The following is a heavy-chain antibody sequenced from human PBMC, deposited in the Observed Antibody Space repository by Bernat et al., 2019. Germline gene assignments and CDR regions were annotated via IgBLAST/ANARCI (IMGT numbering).Heavy chain of an antibody. CDR3: ASAPNPNYFDV. Sequence: QVQLQESGPGLVKPSETLSLTCTVSGGFISSHYWSWIRQAPGKGLEFIGHISYTGNTNYNPSLSSRVIISLDMSKNQFSLRLNSVTAADTAIYYCASAPNPNYFDVWGQGTLVTVSS. D-gene: IGHD1-14*01. CDR1: GGFISSHY. J-gene: IGHJ4*02. CDR2: ISYTGNT. V-gene: IGHV4-59*11.